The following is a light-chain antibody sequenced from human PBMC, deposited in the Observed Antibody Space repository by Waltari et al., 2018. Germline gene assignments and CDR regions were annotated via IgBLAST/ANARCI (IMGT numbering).Light chain of an antibody. J-gene: IGLJ2*01. CDR2: QDT. V-gene: IGLV3-1*01. CDR3: QAWDNSTVL. CDR1: KLGDEF. Sequence: SYELTQPPSMSVSPGQTASITCSGDKLGDEFACWYQQKPGQSPVLVIYQDTKRPSGIPERFSGSNSGSTATLTISGTQAMDEADYYCQAWDNSTVLFGGGTKLTVL.